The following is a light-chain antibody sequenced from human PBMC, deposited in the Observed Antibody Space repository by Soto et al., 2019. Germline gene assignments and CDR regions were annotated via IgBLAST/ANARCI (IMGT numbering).Light chain of an antibody. CDR1: SSDVGGYNY. CDR2: DVS. Sequence: QSVLTQPRSISGSPGQSVTISCTGTSSDVGGYNYVSWYQQHPGKAPKLMIYDVSKRPSGVPDRFSGSKSGNTASLTISGLQAEDEAVYYCATYEGSNPPFYVFGPGSIVTVL. V-gene: IGLV2-11*01. J-gene: IGLJ1*01. CDR3: ATYEGSNPPFYV.